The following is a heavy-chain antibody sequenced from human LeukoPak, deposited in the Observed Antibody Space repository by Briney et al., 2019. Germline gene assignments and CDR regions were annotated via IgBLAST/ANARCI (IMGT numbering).Heavy chain of an antibody. CDR3: ANGPF. CDR1: GFPFNNAW. CDR2: IKSKTDGETT. V-gene: IGHV3-15*07. Sequence: GGSPRLSCVASGFPFNNAWMNWVRQTPGKGLEWVGRIKSKTDGETTDYVAPVKGRFTISRDDSENTVYLQMNSLKTEDTATYYCANGPFWGQGTLVTVSS. J-gene: IGHJ4*02. D-gene: IGHD4/OR15-4a*01.